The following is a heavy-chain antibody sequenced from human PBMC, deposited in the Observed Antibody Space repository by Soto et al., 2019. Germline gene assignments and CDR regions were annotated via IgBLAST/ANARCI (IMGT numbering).Heavy chain of an antibody. V-gene: IGHV1-46*01. CDR1: GYTFTSYY. D-gene: IGHD2-15*01. Sequence: QVQLVQSGAEVKKPGASVKVSCKASGYTFTSYYMHWVRQAPGQGLEWMGIINPSGGSTSYAQKFQGRVTMTMDTSTSTGYMELSSLRAEDTAVYYCARAGNDCSGGSWYSLGFWCQGTLVTVSS. CDR3: ARAGNDCSGGSWYSLGF. J-gene: IGHJ4*02. CDR2: INPSGGST.